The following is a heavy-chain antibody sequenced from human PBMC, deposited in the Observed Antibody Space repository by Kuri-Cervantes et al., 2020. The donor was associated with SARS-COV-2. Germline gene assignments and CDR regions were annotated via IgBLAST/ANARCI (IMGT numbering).Heavy chain of an antibody. Sequence: GGSLRLSCAASGFTFSNAWMSWVRQAPGKGLEWVGRIKSKTDGGTTDYAAPVKGRFTISRDDSKNTLYLQMNSLRAEDTAVYYCAKGPHYDFWSGPYGMDVWGQGTTVTVSS. D-gene: IGHD3-3*01. CDR1: GFTFSNAW. CDR3: AKGPHYDFWSGPYGMDV. CDR2: IKSKTDGGTT. J-gene: IGHJ6*02. V-gene: IGHV3-15*01.